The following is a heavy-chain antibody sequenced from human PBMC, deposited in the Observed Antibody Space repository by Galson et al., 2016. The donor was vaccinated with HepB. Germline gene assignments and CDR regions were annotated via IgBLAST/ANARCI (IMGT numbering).Heavy chain of an antibody. CDR3: ASCVRGVIIEGNYYYYGMDV. CDR1: GASIISSNW. CDR2: IYHSGST. Sequence: SETLSLTCAVSGASIISSNWWSWVRQPPGKGLEWIGEIYHSGSTNYNPSLKSRVTISVDKSKNQFSLKLSSVTAADTAVYYCASCVRGVIIEGNYYYYGMDVWGQGTTVTVSS. V-gene: IGHV4-4*02. J-gene: IGHJ6*02. D-gene: IGHD3-10*02.